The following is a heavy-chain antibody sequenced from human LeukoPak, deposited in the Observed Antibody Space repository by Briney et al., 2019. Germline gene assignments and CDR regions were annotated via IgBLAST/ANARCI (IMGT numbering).Heavy chain of an antibody. Sequence: ASVKVSCKASGYTFISYGFSWVRQAPGQGLEWVGWISAYNAKTNYAQKLQDRVIMTTDTSTSTAFMELTSLRSDETAVYYCARDRGYCSGTNCYLFDYWGQGTLVTVSS. CDR2: ISAYNAKT. V-gene: IGHV1-18*04. CDR1: GYTFISYG. CDR3: ARDRGYCSGTNCYLFDY. D-gene: IGHD2-2*01. J-gene: IGHJ4*02.